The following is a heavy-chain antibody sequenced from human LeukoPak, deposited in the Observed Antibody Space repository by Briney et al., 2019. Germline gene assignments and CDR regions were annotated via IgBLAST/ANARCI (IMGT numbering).Heavy chain of an antibody. Sequence: GASLEISCQGSGSIFTSYWIGWARQVPGKGLEWMGIIYPGDSDTRYSPSFQGQVTISADKSISTAYLQWSSLEASDTAMYYCARQSGYCSSTSCPDYWGQGTLVTVSS. V-gene: IGHV5-51*01. J-gene: IGHJ4*02. CDR2: IYPGDSDT. D-gene: IGHD2-2*03. CDR1: GSIFTSYW. CDR3: ARQSGYCSSTSCPDY.